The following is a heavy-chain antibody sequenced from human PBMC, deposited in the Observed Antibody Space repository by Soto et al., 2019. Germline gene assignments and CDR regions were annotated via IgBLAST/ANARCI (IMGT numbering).Heavy chain of an antibody. Sequence: GASVKVSCKASGYTFTSYDINWVRQATGQGLEWMGRINPILGKANYAQKFQGRVTITADKSTSTAYMELSSLRSEDTAVYYCARDSLDDYSNRGYYFDYWGQGTLVTVSS. CDR1: GYTFTSYD. V-gene: IGHV1-69*04. J-gene: IGHJ4*02. CDR2: INPILGKA. CDR3: ARDSLDDYSNRGYYFDY. D-gene: IGHD4-4*01.